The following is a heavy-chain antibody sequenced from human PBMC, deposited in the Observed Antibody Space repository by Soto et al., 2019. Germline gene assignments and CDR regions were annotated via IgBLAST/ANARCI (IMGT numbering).Heavy chain of an antibody. CDR1: GGSISSSSYY. D-gene: IGHD3-3*01. CDR3: ARQDSWSGYYTLFGY. Sequence: SETLSLTCTVSGGSISSSSYYWGWIRQPPGKGLEWIGSIYYSGSTYYNPSLKSRVTISVDTSKNQFSLKLSSVTAADTAVYYCARQDSWSGYYTLFGYWGQGTLVTVSS. J-gene: IGHJ4*02. CDR2: IYYSGST. V-gene: IGHV4-39*01.